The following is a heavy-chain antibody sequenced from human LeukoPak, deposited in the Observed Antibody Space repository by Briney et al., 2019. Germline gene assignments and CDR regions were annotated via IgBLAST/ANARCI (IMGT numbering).Heavy chain of an antibody. V-gene: IGHV3-48*04. CDR1: GFTFSDYS. D-gene: IGHD6-13*01. CDR3: ARDLGVYSSSWYGAFDI. CDR2: ISSSSSTI. J-gene: IGHJ3*02. Sequence: GGSLRLSCAASGFTFSDYSMNWVRQAPGKGLEWVSYISSSSSTIYYADSVKGRFTISRDNAKNSLNLQMNSLRAEDTAVYYCARDLGVYSSSWYGAFDIWGQGTMVTVSS.